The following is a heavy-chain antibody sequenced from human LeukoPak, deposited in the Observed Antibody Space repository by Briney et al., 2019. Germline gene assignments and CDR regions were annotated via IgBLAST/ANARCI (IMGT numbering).Heavy chain of an antibody. CDR2: IYYSGST. J-gene: IGHJ4*02. CDR1: GGSVSSGSYY. CDR3: ARVHSFDSGNY. V-gene: IGHV4-61*01. Sequence: SETLSLTCTVSGGSVSSGSYYWSWIRQPPGKGLEWIGYIYYSGSTNYNPSLKSRVTISVDTSKNQFSLRLRSLTAADTAVYYCARVHSFDSGNYWGQGTLVTVSS. D-gene: IGHD3-10*01.